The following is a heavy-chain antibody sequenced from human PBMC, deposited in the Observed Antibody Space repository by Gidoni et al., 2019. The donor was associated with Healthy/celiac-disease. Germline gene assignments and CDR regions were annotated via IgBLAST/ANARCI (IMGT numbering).Heavy chain of an antibody. D-gene: IGHD5-18*01. CDR3: ASYLGYSYGRYFDY. CDR2: ISSSSSTI. CDR1: GFTFRSYS. V-gene: IGHV3-48*04. Sequence: EVQLVESGGGLVQPGGSLRLSCAASGFTFRSYSMNWVRQAPGKGLEWVSYISSSSSTIYYADSVKGRFTISRDNAKNSLYLQMNSLRAEDTAVYYCASYLGYSYGRYFDYWGQGTLVTVSS. J-gene: IGHJ4*02.